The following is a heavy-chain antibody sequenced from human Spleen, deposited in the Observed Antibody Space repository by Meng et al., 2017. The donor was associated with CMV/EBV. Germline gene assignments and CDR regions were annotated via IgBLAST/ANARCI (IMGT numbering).Heavy chain of an antibody. D-gene: IGHD2-8*01. CDR3: ATNEEDIVLMVYASQHTY. J-gene: IGHJ4*02. V-gene: IGHV3-11*04. Sequence: SCAASGFTFTDYYMSWLRQAPGKGLEGVSYISSGGSTIYYADSVKGRFTISRDNSKNTLYLQMNSLRAEDTAVYYCATNEEDIVLMVYASQHTYWGQGTLVTVSS. CDR1: GFTFTDYY. CDR2: ISSGGSTI.